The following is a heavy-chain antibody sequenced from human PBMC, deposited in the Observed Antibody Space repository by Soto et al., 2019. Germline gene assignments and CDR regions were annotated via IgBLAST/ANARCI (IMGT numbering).Heavy chain of an antibody. D-gene: IGHD6-13*01. CDR3: ATSIAAAGTGYYYYYYGMDV. CDR2: IGTAGDP. J-gene: IGHJ6*02. CDR1: GFTFSSYD. Sequence: PGGSLRLSCAASGFTFSSYDMHWVRQATGKGLEWVSAIGTAGDPYYPGSVKGRFTISRENAKNSLYLQMNSLRAGDTAVYYCATSIAAAGTGYYYYYYGMDVWGQGTTVTVSS. V-gene: IGHV3-13*05.